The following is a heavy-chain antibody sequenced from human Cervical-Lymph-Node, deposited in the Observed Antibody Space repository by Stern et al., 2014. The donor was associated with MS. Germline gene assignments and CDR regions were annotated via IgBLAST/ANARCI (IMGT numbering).Heavy chain of an antibody. CDR2: IWYDGSNK. CDR3: ARAPLDDYGDSYYFDY. Sequence: VQLVESGGGVVQPGRSLRLSCAAYGFTFSSYGMHWVCQAPGKGLEWAAVIWYDGSNKYYADSVKGRFTISRDNSKNTLYLQMNSLRAEDTAVYYCARAPLDDYGDSYYFDYWGQGTLVTVSS. D-gene: IGHD4-17*01. J-gene: IGHJ4*02. V-gene: IGHV3-33*01. CDR1: GFTFSSYG.